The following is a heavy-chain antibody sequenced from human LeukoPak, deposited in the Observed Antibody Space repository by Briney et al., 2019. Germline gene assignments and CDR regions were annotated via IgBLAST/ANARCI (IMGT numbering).Heavy chain of an antibody. Sequence: PGGSLRLSCAASGFTFSGYWMNWVRQAPGKGLEWVAVISYDGSNKYYADSVKGRFTISRDNSKNTLYLQMNSLRAEDTAVYYCAKDHSAGDYYYGMDVWGQGTTVTVSS. CDR2: ISYDGSNK. V-gene: IGHV3-30*18. D-gene: IGHD2/OR15-2a*01. CDR3: AKDHSAGDYYYGMDV. CDR1: GFTFSGYW. J-gene: IGHJ6*02.